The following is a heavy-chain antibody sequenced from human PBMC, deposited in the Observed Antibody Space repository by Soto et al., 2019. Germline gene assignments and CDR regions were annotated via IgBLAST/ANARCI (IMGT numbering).Heavy chain of an antibody. V-gene: IGHV3-11*06. Sequence: GSLRLSCAASGFTFSGYYMSWIRQAPGKGLEWLSYISSSATYAIYADSVKGRFTLSRDNAKNSLYLQMNSLRAEDTAVYYCARNDSSGYLDSWGQGTLVTVSS. CDR1: GFTFSGYY. CDR3: ARNDSSGYLDS. D-gene: IGHD3-22*01. CDR2: ISSSATYA. J-gene: IGHJ4*02.